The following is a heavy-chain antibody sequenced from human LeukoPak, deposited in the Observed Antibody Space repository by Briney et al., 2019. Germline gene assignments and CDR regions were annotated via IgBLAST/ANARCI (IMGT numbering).Heavy chain of an antibody. D-gene: IGHD3-3*01. CDR2: ISTYNGNT. CDR1: GYTFNSYD. J-gene: IGHJ4*02. Sequence: ASVKVSCKASGYTFNSYDISWVRQAPGQGLEWIALISTYNGNTNYAQKVQGRATMTTDTSTSTAYMELRSLRSDDTAVYYCARVLRYDFWSAYYFDYWGQGTLVTVSS. V-gene: IGHV1-18*01. CDR3: ARVLRYDFWSAYYFDY.